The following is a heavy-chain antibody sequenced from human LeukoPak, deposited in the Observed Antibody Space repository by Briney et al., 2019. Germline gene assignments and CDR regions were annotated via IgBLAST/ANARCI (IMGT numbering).Heavy chain of an antibody. CDR3: ARGRAEIDF. CDR2: TYYRSKWYY. Sequence: SQTLSLTCVISGDSVSSNTAAWTWIRQSPSRGLEWLGRTYYRSKWYYDYAASVKSRITINPDTSKNQFSLQLNSVTPEDTAVYYCARGRAEIDFWGQGTLVTVSS. V-gene: IGHV6-1*01. J-gene: IGHJ4*02. CDR1: GDSVSSNTAA. D-gene: IGHD6-19*01.